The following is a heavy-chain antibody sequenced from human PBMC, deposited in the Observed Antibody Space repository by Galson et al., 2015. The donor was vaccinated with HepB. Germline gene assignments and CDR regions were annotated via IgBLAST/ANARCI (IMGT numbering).Heavy chain of an antibody. Sequence: SVKVSCKASGYTFTSYGISWVRQAPGQGLEWMGWISAYNGNTNYAQKLQGRVTMTTDTSTSTAYMELRSLRSDDTAVYYCARDTYYYDSSAPPSPVFDPWGQGTLVTVSS. CDR1: GYTFTSYG. CDR3: ARDTYYYDSSAPPSPVFDP. D-gene: IGHD3-22*01. J-gene: IGHJ5*02. CDR2: ISAYNGNT. V-gene: IGHV1-18*04.